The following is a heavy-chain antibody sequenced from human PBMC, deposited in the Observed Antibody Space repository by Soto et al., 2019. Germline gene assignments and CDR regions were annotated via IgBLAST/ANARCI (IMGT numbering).Heavy chain of an antibody. CDR2: IHHSGRT. CDR1: GYSISSGYY. D-gene: IGHD2-21*02. CDR3: ARGDDIAVVTTYFPDF. Sequence: SETLSLTCAVSGYSISSGYYWAWIRQPPGKGLEWIGSIHHSGRTYSNPSLKSRLTISVDTSTNKFSLKLTSVTAADTAVYYCARGDDIAVVTTYFPDFWGQGTLVTV. J-gene: IGHJ4*02. V-gene: IGHV4-38-2*01.